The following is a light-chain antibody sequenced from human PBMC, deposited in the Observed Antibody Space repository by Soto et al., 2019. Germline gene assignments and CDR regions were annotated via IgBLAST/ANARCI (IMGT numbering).Light chain of an antibody. CDR3: QSFDNSLTGSRV. Sequence: QPVLTQPPSVSGAPGQRVTISCTGSSSNIGAGYDVHWYQQFPGTAPKLLIYGNSNRPSGVPDRFSGSKSGPSASLAITGLQAEDEADYYCQSFDNSLTGSRVFGGGTQLTVL. CDR1: SSNIGAGYD. V-gene: IGLV1-40*01. J-gene: IGLJ2*01. CDR2: GNS.